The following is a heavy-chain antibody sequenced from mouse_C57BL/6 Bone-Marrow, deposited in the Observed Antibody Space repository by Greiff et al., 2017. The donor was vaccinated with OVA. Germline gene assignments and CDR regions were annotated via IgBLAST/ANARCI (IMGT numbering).Heavy chain of an antibody. Sequence: EVMLVESGGGLVKPGGSLKLSCAASGFTFSVYGMHWVRQAPEKGLEWVAYISSGSSTIYYADTVKGLFTISRDNAKNTLFLQMTSLRSEDTAMYYCAKRNYFDYWGQGTTLTVSS. J-gene: IGHJ2*01. CDR3: AKRNYFDY. CDR1: GFTFSVYG. CDR2: ISSGSSTI. V-gene: IGHV5-17*01.